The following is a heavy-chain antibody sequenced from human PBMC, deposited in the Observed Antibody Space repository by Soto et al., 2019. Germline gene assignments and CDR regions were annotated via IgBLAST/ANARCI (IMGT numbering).Heavy chain of an antibody. D-gene: IGHD4-17*01. CDR2: IWYDGSNK. V-gene: IGHV3-33*01. Sequence: GGSLRLSCAASGFTFSSYGMHWVRQAPGKGLEWVAVIWYDGSNKYYADSVKGRFTISRDNAQNTLYLHMNSLRAEDTAVYYCARDDGGGNYGEINAFDIWGQGTMVTVSS. J-gene: IGHJ3*02. CDR1: GFTFSSYG. CDR3: ARDDGGGNYGEINAFDI.